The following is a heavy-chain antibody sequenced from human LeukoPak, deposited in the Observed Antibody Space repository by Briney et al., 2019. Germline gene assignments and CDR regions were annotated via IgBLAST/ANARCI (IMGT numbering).Heavy chain of an antibody. CDR2: ISSSSSYI. CDR1: GFTFSSYS. V-gene: IGHV3-21*01. CDR3: ARDLGDGYTIDY. J-gene: IGHJ4*02. D-gene: IGHD5-24*01. Sequence: GGSLRLSCAASGFTFSSYSMNWVRQAPGKGLEWVSSISSSSSYIYYADSVKGRFTISRDNAKNSLYLQMNSLRAEDTAVYYCARDLGDGYTIDYWGQGTLVTVSS.